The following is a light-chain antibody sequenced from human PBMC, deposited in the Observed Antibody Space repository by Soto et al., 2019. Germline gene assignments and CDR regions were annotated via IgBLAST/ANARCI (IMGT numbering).Light chain of an antibody. CDR1: KSVLYSSNDKNY. CDR2: WAS. Sequence: DIVMTQSPDSLAVSLGERATINCKSSKSVLYSSNDKNYLAWYQQKPGQPPRLLIYWASTRESGVPDRFSGSGSGTDFTLTISSLQAEDVAVYYCQQYYSTPWTFGQGT. J-gene: IGKJ1*01. CDR3: QQYYSTPWT. V-gene: IGKV4-1*01.